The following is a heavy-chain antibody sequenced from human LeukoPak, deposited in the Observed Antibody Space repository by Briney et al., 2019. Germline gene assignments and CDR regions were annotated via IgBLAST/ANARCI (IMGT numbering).Heavy chain of an antibody. CDR2: IYPGDSDT. D-gene: IGHD2-2*01. CDR3: ASTNCSSTSCYDSDWFDP. Sequence: GESLKISCKGSGYSFTSYWIGWVRQMPGKGLEWMGIIYPGDSDTRYSPSFQGQVTISADKSISTAYLQWSSLKASDTAMYYCASTNCSSTSCYDSDWFDPWGQGTLVTVSS. V-gene: IGHV5-51*01. J-gene: IGHJ5*02. CDR1: GYSFTSYW.